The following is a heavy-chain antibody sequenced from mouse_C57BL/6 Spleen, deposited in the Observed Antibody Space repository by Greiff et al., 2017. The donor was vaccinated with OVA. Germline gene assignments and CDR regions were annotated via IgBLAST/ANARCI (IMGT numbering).Heavy chain of an antibody. D-gene: IGHD1-1*01. CDR3: ARKWGITTVVEGYAMDD. J-gene: IGHJ4*01. V-gene: IGHV1-18*01. CDR2: INPNNGGT. CDR1: GYTFTDYN. Sequence: VQLQQSGPELVKPGASVKIPCKASGYTFTDYNMDWVKQSHGKSLEWIGDINPNNGGTIYNQKFKGKATLTVDKSSSTAYMELRSLTSEDTAVYYCARKWGITTVVEGYAMDDWGQGTSVTVSS.